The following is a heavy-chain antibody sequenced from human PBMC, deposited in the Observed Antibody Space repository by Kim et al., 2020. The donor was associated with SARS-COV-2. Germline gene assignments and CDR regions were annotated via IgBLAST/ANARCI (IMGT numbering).Heavy chain of an antibody. Sequence: SETLSLTCTVSGYSISSGYYWGWIRQPPGKGLEWIGSIYHSGSTYYNPSLKSRVTISVDTSKNQFSLKLSSVTAADTAVYYCARGRGTIYAGGVPHYFDYWGQGTLVTVSS. V-gene: IGHV4-38-2*02. CDR3: ARGRGTIYAGGVPHYFDY. D-gene: IGHD2-2*01. CDR1: GYSISSGYY. J-gene: IGHJ4*02. CDR2: IYHSGST.